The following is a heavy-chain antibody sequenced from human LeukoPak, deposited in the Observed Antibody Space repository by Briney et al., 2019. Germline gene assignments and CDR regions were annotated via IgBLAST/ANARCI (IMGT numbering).Heavy chain of an antibody. J-gene: IGHJ2*01. Sequence: SETLSLTCAVYGGSFCGYYWSWLRQPPGKGLEWLGEINHSGSTKYNSSLKCRVTISVDTSKNQFSLKLSSVTAADTAVYYCARVNWGSGWYFDLWGRGTLVTVSS. D-gene: IGHD7-27*01. CDR2: INHSGST. V-gene: IGHV4-34*01. CDR3: ARVNWGSGWYFDL. CDR1: GGSFCGYY.